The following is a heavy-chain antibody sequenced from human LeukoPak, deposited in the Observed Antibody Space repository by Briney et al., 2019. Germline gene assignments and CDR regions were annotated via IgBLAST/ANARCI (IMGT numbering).Heavy chain of an antibody. CDR3: ASVALYYYDSSGYYDY. V-gene: IGHV3-72*01. Sequence: QAGGSLRLSCAAAGFTFSDHYMDWVRQAPGKVLEWVGRTRNKANSYTTEYAASVKGRFTISRDDSKNSLYLQMNSLKTEDTAVYYCASVALYYYDSSGYYDYWGQGTLVTVSS. J-gene: IGHJ4*02. D-gene: IGHD3-22*01. CDR1: GFTFSDHY. CDR2: TRNKANSYTT.